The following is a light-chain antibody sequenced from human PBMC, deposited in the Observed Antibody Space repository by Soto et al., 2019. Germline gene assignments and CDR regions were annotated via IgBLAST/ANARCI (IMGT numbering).Light chain of an antibody. CDR1: DTISDY. CDR2: ASS. J-gene: IGKJ3*01. Sequence: DIQMTQSPSSLSASVGDRVTITCRASDTISDYLAWYQHKPGKVPERLIYASSILHSGVPSRFSGSRSDTEFTLTISSLQPEDVGTYYCQKYNTAPFTFGPGTKVEIK. CDR3: QKYNTAPFT. V-gene: IGKV1-27*01.